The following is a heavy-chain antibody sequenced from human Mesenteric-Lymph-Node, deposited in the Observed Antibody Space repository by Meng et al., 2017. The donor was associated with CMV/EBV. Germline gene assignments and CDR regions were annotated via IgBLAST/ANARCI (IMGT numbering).Heavy chain of an antibody. Sequence: SETLSLTYTVSGGSISSYYWSWIRQPPGKGLEWIGYIYYSENINYNPSLKSRVTISVDTSKNQFSLKLSSVTAADTAVYYCAGLSGYRGAVDYWGQGTLVTVSS. CDR2: IYYSENI. V-gene: IGHV4-59*01. D-gene: IGHD3-3*01. CDR3: AGLSGYRGAVDY. J-gene: IGHJ4*02. CDR1: GGSISSYY.